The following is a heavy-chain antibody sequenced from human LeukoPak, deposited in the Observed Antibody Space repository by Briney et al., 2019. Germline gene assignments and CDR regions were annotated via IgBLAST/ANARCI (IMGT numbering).Heavy chain of an antibody. CDR2: ISSNGGDT. D-gene: IGHD6-13*01. Sequence: PGGSLRLSCSASGSTFSSYAMHWVRQAPGKGLEYVSGISSNGGDTYYADSVKGRFTISRDNSKNTLYLQMSSLRAEDTAMYYCVKLSSRVSQTIDYWGQGTLVTASS. V-gene: IGHV3-64D*09. J-gene: IGHJ4*02. CDR3: VKLSSRVSQTIDY. CDR1: GSTFSSYA.